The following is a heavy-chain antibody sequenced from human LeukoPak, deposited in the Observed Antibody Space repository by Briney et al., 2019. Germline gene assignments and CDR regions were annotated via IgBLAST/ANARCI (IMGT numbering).Heavy chain of an antibody. CDR1: GYTLTSYY. CDR2: INPSGGST. J-gene: IGHJ4*02. V-gene: IGHV1-46*01. CDR3: ARDRLTTVTTSTPFDY. Sequence: ASVKVSCKAFGYTLTSYYLHWVRQAPGQGLEWMGIINPSGGSTTYRQKFQGRVTMTRDTSTSTVYMELSSLRSEDTAVYYCARDRLTTVTTSTPFDYWGQGTLVTVSS. D-gene: IGHD4-17*01.